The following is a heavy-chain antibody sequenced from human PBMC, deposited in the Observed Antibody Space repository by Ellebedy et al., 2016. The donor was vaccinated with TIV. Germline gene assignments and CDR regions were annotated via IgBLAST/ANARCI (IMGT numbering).Heavy chain of an antibody. CDR2: ISYSGST. CDR3: ARVSPAETHGGYFDY. J-gene: IGHJ4*02. Sequence: SETLSLTXPLYSGSSSHYYWSWIRQPPGKGLEWIGYISYSGSTNYNPSFKSRVTISRDASKNQVSLKLRSVAAEGSALYYCARVSPAETHGGYFDYWGQGTLVTVSS. V-gene: IGHV4-59*01. CDR1: SGSSSHYY.